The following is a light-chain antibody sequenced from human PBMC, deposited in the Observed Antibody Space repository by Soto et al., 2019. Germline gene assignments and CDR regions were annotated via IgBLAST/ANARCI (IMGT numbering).Light chain of an antibody. V-gene: IGLV2-14*03. Sequence: QSALTQPASVSGSPGQSITISCTGTSSDVGGYNYVSWYQHHPGKAPKLMIYDVSNRTSGVSKRFSGSKSGNTASLTISGLQAEDEAGYYGSSYTSSSTLYVVGTGTKLTVL. CDR3: SSYTSSSTLYV. CDR2: DVS. CDR1: SSDVGGYNY. J-gene: IGLJ1*01.